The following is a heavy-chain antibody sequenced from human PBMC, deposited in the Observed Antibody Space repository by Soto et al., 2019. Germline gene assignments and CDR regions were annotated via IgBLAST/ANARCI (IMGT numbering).Heavy chain of an antibody. V-gene: IGHV1-2*02. CDR2: IDPRNGGT. J-gene: IGHJ4*02. CDR1: GYIFSDYY. Sequence: QVQLVQSGSDVKKPGASFTVSCKASGYIFSDYYIHWVRQAPGQGLEWMGWIDPRNGGTKYAQKFQDTLTTTSDTTTSTAFLELRRLRLDGTAVLFCARVLYRNVIHAWGQGTLVTVSS. CDR3: ARVLYRNVIHA. D-gene: IGHD5-18*01.